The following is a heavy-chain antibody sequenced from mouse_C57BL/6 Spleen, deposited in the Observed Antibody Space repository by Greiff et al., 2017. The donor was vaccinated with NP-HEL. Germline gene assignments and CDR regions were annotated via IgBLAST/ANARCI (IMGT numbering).Heavy chain of an antibody. CDR3: ARHEGGIYDGYRFAY. J-gene: IGHJ3*01. D-gene: IGHD2-3*01. Sequence: QVHVKQSGAELVKPGASVKLSCKASGYTFTEYTIHWVKQRSGQGLEWIGWFYPGSGSIKYNEKFKDKATLTADKSSSTVYMELSRLTSEDAAVYFCARHEGGIYDGYRFAYWGQGTLVTVSA. CDR2: FYPGSGSI. CDR1: GYTFTEYT. V-gene: IGHV1-62-2*01.